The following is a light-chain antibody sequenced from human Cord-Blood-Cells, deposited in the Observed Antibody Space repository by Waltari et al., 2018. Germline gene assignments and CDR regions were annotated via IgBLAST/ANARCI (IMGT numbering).Light chain of an antibody. CDR3: QSADSSGTYWV. CDR2: KDS. V-gene: IGLV3-25*03. Sequence: SYELTQPPSVSVSPGQTARITCSGDALPKQYAYWYQQKPGQAPVLVIYKDSERPSGIPERFSGSSSGTTVTLTISEVQAKDEADYYCQSADSSGTYWVFGGGTKLTVL. CDR1: ALPKQY. J-gene: IGLJ3*02.